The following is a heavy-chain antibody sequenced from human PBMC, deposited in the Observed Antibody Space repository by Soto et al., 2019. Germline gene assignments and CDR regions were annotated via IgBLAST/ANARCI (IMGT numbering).Heavy chain of an antibody. CDR2: ISRTGTSI. CDR3: ATDHGASHLKYFQH. CDR1: GFTLSDYY. D-gene: IGHD4-17*01. V-gene: IGHV3-11*01. J-gene: IGHJ1*01. Sequence: QVHLVESGGTLVKPGGSLRLSCAASGFTLSDYYMSWIRQAPGKGLEWVSYISRTGTSIYYADSVKGRFTISRDNAKNSVSLQMSSLRAEDTGVYYCATDHGASHLKYFQHWGQGTLVTVSS.